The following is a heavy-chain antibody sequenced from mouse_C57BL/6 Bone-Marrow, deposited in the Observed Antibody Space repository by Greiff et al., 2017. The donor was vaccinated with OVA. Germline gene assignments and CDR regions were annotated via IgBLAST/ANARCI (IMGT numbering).Heavy chain of an antibody. CDR2: IDPSDSET. CDR3: ARGPIYYDYLAWVAY. CDR1: GYTFTSYW. J-gene: IGHJ3*01. V-gene: IGHV1-52*01. Sequence: VQLQQPGAELVRPGSSVKLSCKASGYTFTSYWMHWVKQRPIQGLEWIGNIDPSDSETHYNQKFKDKATLTVEQASSTAYMQLSSLTSDDSAVYYCARGPIYYDYLAWVAYWGQGTLVTVSA. D-gene: IGHD2-4*01.